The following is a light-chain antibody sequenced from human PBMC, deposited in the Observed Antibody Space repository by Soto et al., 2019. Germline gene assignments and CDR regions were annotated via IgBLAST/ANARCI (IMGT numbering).Light chain of an antibody. CDR1: QSVSSN. Sequence: EIVMTQSPVTLSVSPGERATLSCWAGQSVSSNLAWYQQKPGQAPRLLIYGASTRATGIPARFSGSGSRTDFTLTISRLEPEDFAVYYCQQYGSSPWTFGQGTKVDIK. CDR3: QQYGSSPWT. CDR2: GAS. J-gene: IGKJ1*01. V-gene: IGKV3-15*01.